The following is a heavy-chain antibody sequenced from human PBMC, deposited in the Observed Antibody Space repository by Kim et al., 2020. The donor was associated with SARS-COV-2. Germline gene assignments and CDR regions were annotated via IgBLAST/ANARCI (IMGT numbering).Heavy chain of an antibody. J-gene: IGHJ2*01. CDR1: GYSISSGYY. Sequence: SETLSLTCTVSGYSISSGYYWGWIRQPPGKGLEWIGSIYHSGSTYYNPSLKSRVTISVDTSKNQFSLKLSSVTAADTAVYYCARVPDYGDFHWYFDLWGRGTLVTVSS. D-gene: IGHD4-17*01. CDR3: ARVPDYGDFHWYFDL. CDR2: IYHSGST. V-gene: IGHV4-38-2*02.